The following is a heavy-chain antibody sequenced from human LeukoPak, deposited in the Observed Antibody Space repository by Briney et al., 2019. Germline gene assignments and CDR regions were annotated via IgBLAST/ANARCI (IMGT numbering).Heavy chain of an antibody. CDR1: GGSFSGYY. CDR3: ARGRYYYDSRGYYLDY. V-gene: IGHV4-34*01. CDR2: INHSGST. D-gene: IGHD3-22*01. J-gene: IGHJ4*02. Sequence: PSETLSLTCAVYGGSFSGYYWSLIRQPPGKGLEWIGEINHSGSTNYNPSLKSRVTISVDTSKNQFSLKLSSVTAADTAVYYCARGRYYYDSRGYYLDYWGQGTLVTVSS.